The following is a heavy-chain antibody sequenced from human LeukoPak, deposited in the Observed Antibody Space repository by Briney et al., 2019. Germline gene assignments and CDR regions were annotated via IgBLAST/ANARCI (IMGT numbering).Heavy chain of an antibody. Sequence: PSETLSLTCTVSGGSISSYHWSWIRQPPGKGLEWIGYIYYSGSTNYNPSLKSRVTISVDTSKNQFSLKLSSVTAADTAVYYCARESDYNYFDYWGQGTLVTVSS. CDR2: IYYSGST. V-gene: IGHV4-59*01. J-gene: IGHJ4*02. CDR1: GGSISSYH. CDR3: ARESDYNYFDY. D-gene: IGHD4-11*01.